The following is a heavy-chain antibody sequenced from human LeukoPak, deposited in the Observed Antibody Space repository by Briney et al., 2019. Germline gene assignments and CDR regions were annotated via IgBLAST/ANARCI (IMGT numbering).Heavy chain of an antibody. V-gene: IGHV1-69*13. J-gene: IGHJ6*03. CDR2: IIPIFGTA. CDR1: GGIFSNYA. D-gene: IGHD1-26*01. CDR3: ARYIVGARDNYMDV. Sequence: SVKVSCKGSGGIFSNYAINWVRQAPGQGLEWMGVIIPIFGTANYAHKFQGRVTSTEDEATSTAYMELSSLRSEDTAVYYCARYIVGARDNYMDVWGKGTTVTGSS.